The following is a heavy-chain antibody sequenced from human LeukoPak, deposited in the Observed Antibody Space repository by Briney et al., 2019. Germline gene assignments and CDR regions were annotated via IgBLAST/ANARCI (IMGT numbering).Heavy chain of an antibody. V-gene: IGHV1-58*01. CDR1: GFTFTSSA. Sequence: SVKVSCKASGFTFTSSAVQWVRQARGQRLEWIGWIVVGSGNTNYAQKFQERVTITRDMSTSTAYMELSSLRAEDTAVYYCARDTLSCTGGYCYHDIWGQGTMVTVSS. CDR2: IVVGSGNT. J-gene: IGHJ3*02. D-gene: IGHD2-21*02. CDR3: ARDTLSCTGGYCYHDI.